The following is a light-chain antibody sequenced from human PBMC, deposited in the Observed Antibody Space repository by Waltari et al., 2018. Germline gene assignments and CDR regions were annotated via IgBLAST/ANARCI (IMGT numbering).Light chain of an antibody. CDR1: SIDVGDYDY. Sequence: QSALTQPPSASGSLGQSVTISCTVTSIDVGDYDYVSWFQQHPGKAPKLMIYDVSKRPSGVPDRLSGSKSGNTASLTVSGLQAEDEADYYCSSYAGSNNLVFGSGTKVTVL. CDR3: SSYAGSNNLV. V-gene: IGLV2-8*01. J-gene: IGLJ1*01. CDR2: DVS.